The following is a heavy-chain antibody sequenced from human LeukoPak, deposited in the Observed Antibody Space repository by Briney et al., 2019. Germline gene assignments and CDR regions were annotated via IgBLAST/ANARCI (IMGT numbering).Heavy chain of an antibody. CDR1: GGSISSSSYY. V-gene: IGHV4-61*01. CDR2: IYNNEST. CDR3: AREGYSRYFDL. Sequence: PSETLSLTCTVSGGSISSSSYYWGWIRQPPGKGLEWIGYIYNNESTNYNPSLKSRVFISGDTSKNQFSLKLSSVTAADTAVYYCAREGYSRYFDLWGRGTLVTVSS. D-gene: IGHD2-15*01. J-gene: IGHJ2*01.